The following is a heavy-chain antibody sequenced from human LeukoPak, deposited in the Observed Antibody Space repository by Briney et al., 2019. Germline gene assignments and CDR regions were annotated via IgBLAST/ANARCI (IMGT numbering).Heavy chain of an antibody. CDR3: ATGILYDSSGYDAFDI. V-gene: IGHV1-69*05. CDR2: IIPIFGTA. J-gene: IGHJ3*02. Sequence: SVKVSCKASGGTFSSYAISWVRQAPGQGLEWMGGIIPIFGTANYAQKFQGRVTITTDESTSTAYMELSSLRSEDTAVYYCATGILYDSSGYDAFDIWGQGTMVTVSS. D-gene: IGHD3-22*01. CDR1: GGTFSSYA.